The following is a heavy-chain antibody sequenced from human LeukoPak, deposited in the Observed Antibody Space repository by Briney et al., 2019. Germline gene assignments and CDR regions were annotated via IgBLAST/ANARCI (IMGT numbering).Heavy chain of an antibody. CDR1: GGSFSGYY. CDR3: ARGPPGAAQGDFDY. D-gene: IGHD6-6*01. Sequence: PSETLSLTCAVYGGSFSGYYWTWIRQPPGKGLEWIGEINHSGSTNYNPSLKSRVTISVDTSKNQFSLKLSSVTAADTAVYYCARGPPGAAQGDFDYWGQGTLVTVSS. CDR2: INHSGST. V-gene: IGHV4-34*01. J-gene: IGHJ4*02.